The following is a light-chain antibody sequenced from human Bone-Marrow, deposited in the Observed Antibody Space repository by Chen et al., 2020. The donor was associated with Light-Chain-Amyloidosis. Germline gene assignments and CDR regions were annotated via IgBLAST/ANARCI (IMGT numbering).Light chain of an antibody. CDR1: SSDVGNYNL. CDR2: EVN. V-gene: IGLV2-23*02. Sequence: QSALTQPASVSGAPGASITIPCTGSSSDVGNYNLVSWYQQHPGKAPKLMIFEVNKRPSGVSNRFSGSKSGNTASLTISGLLAEDEADYHCGSYAGSNTVVFGGGTKLTVL. CDR3: GSYAGSNTVV. J-gene: IGLJ2*01.